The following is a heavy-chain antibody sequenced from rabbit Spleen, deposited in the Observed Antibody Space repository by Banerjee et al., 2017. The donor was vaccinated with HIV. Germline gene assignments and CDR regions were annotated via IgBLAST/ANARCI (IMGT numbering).Heavy chain of an antibody. CDR2: IDPVFGIT. D-gene: IGHD7-1*01. V-gene: IGHV1S47*01. CDR1: GFSFSDRDV. Sequence: QQQLVESGGGLVKPGASLTLTCKASGFSFSDRDVMCWVRQAPGKGLEWIGYIDPVFGITYYASWVNGRFSISRENAQNTVFLQMTSLTAADTATYFCARDLVTAIGWNFVLWGQGPLVTVS. J-gene: IGHJ4*01. CDR3: ARDLVTAIGWNFVL.